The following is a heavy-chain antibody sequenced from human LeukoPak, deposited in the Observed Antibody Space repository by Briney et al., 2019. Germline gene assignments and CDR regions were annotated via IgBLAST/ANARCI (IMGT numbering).Heavy chain of an antibody. CDR2: IYTSGST. CDR3: ARRIKDVWGSYRTPNRPFDY. J-gene: IGHJ4*02. D-gene: IGHD3-16*02. Sequence: PSQTLSLTCTVSGGSISSTSYYWSWIRQPAGKGLEWIGRIYTSGSTDYNPSLKSRVTISVDTSKNQFSLKLSSVTAADTAVYYCARRIKDVWGSYRTPNRPFDYWGQGTLVTVSS. CDR1: GGSISSTSYY. V-gene: IGHV4-61*02.